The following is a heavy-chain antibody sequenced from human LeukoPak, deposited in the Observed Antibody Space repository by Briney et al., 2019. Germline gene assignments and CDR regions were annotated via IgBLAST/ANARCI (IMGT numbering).Heavy chain of an antibody. CDR2: IKQDGSEK. Sequence: PGGSLRLSCAASGFTFSSNRKNWVRQAPGRGLGWGANIKQDGSEKYYVDSVKGRFTISRDNAKNSLYLQMNSLRGEDTAVYYCARDGTPIYSSGWVYMDVWGKGTTVTISS. V-gene: IGHV3-7*01. CDR3: ARDGTPIYSSGWVYMDV. D-gene: IGHD6-25*01. CDR1: GFTFSSNR. J-gene: IGHJ6*04.